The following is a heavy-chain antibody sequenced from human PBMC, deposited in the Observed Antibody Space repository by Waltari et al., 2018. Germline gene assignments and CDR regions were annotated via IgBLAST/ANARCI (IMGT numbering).Heavy chain of an antibody. CDR3: ARGLNYYDRSGYYGCDYYDY. D-gene: IGHD3-22*01. CDR2: IYESGTT. V-gene: IGHV4-30-4*01. Sequence: QMPLQESGPGLVKPSQTLSLTCIVSGSSIISANYYWNWIRPRPGKGLEWIGYIYESGTTYYNPSVKSRVTISLDTSKNQFSLNLSSVTAADTAVYYCARGLNYYDRSGYYGCDYYDYWGQGTLVTVSS. J-gene: IGHJ4*02. CDR1: GSSIISANYY.